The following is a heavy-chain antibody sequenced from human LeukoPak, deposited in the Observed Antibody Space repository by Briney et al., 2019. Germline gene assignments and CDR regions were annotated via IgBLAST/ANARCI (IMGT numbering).Heavy chain of an antibody. Sequence: ASVKVSCKASGYTFTGYYMHWVRQAPGQGLEWMGWINPNSGGTNYAQKFQGRVTMTRDTSISTAYMELSRPRSDDTAVYYCARAGDYVWGSYRYFPFDYWGQGTLVTVSS. CDR1: GYTFTGYY. J-gene: IGHJ4*02. D-gene: IGHD3-16*02. V-gene: IGHV1-2*02. CDR3: ARAGDYVWGSYRYFPFDY. CDR2: INPNSGGT.